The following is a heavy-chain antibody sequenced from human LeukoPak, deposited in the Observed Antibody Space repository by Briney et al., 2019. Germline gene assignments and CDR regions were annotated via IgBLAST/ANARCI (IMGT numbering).Heavy chain of an antibody. CDR2: ISSSTTYI. CDR1: GFTFSSYS. Sequence: SGGSLRLSCAASGFTFSSYSMNWVRQAPGKGLEWVSSISSSTTYIYYADSVKGRFTISRDNAKNSLYLQMNSLRAEDTAVYYYARGTGVVYHYWGQGTLVTVSS. D-gene: IGHD2-8*02. J-gene: IGHJ4*02. CDR3: ARGTGVVYHY. V-gene: IGHV3-21*01.